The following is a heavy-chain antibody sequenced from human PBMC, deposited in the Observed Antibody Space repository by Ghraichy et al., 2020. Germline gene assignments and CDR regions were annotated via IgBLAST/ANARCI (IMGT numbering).Heavy chain of an antibody. CDR3: AHTYDSSGYPYYFDY. J-gene: IGHJ4*02. Sequence: SGPTLVKPTQTLTLTCTFSGFSLSISGVGVGWIRQPPEKALEWLALIYWDDDKRYSPSLKSRLSIAKDTPKKQVVLTMTNMDPVDTATYYCAHTYDSSGYPYYFDYWGQGTLVTVSS. CDR1: GFSLSISGVG. D-gene: IGHD3-22*01. CDR2: IYWDDDK. V-gene: IGHV2-5*02.